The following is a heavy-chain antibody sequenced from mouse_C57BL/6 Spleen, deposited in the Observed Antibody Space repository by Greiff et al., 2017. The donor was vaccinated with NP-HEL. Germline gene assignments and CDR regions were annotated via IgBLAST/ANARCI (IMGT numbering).Heavy chain of an antibody. CDR1: GYTFTDYN. CDR3: ARGASAMDY. V-gene: IGHV1-18*01. J-gene: IGHJ4*01. CDR2: INPNNGGT. Sequence: DVKLQESGPELVKPGASVKIPCKASGYTFTDYNMDWVQQSHGKSLEWIGDINPNNGGTIYNQKFKGKATLTVDKSSSTAYMELRSLTSEDTAVYYCARGASAMDYWGQGTSVTVSS.